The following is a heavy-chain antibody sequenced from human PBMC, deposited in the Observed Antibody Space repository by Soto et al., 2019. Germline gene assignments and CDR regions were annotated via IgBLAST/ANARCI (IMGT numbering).Heavy chain of an antibody. V-gene: IGHV4-59*01. CDR2: IYYSGST. J-gene: IGHJ6*02. D-gene: IGHD2-2*01. CDR3: ARDRAPAIYYGMDV. CDR1: GGSISSYY. Sequence: SETLSLTCTVSGGSISSYYWSWFRQPPGKGLEWIGYIYYSGSTNYNPSLKSRVTISVDTSKNQFSLKLSSVTAADTAVYYCARDRAPAIYYGMDVWGQGTTVT.